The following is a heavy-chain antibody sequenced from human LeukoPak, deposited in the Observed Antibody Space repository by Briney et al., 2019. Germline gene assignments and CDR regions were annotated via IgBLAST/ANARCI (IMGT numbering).Heavy chain of an antibody. CDR1: GFTFSSYG. CDR3: RGGFGDASYDY. CDR2: ISGSGGST. V-gene: IGHV3-23*01. Sequence: PGRSLRLSCAASGFTFSSYGMHWVRQAPGKGLEWVSAISGSGGSTYYADSVKGRFTISRDNSKNTLYLQMNSLRAEDTAVYYCRGGFGDASYDYWGQGTLVTVSS. J-gene: IGHJ4*02. D-gene: IGHD3-10*01.